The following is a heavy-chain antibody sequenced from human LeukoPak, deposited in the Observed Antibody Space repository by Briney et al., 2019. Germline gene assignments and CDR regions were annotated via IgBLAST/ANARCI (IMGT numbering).Heavy chain of an antibody. V-gene: IGHV3-53*01. D-gene: IGHD3/OR15-3a*01. Sequence: GGSLRLSCAASGFTFSSNYMTWVRQAPGKGLEWVSVLYSGGSTYHADSVKGRFTISRDNSKNTLYLQMNSLRAEDTAVYYCARGGTGYSWFFDYWGQGTLVTVSS. CDR3: ARGGTGYSWFFDY. CDR1: GFTFSSNY. J-gene: IGHJ4*02. CDR2: LYSGGST.